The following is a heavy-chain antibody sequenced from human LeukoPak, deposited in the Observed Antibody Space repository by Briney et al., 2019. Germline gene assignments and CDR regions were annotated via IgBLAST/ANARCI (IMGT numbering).Heavy chain of an antibody. D-gene: IGHD2/OR15-2a*01. CDR2: FYPRDSDT. J-gene: IGHJ4*02. CDR3: ARRRSISWAGDFDY. Sequence: GESLKISCKGSGYSFTNYWIGWVRQMPGKGLEWMGIFYPRDSDTRYSPSFQGQVTISADKSISTAYLQWSTLKASDTAMYYCARRRSISWAGDFDYWGQGTLVSVSS. V-gene: IGHV5-51*01. CDR1: GYSFTNYW.